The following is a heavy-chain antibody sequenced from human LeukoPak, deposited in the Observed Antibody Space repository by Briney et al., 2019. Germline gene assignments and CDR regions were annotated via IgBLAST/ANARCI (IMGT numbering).Heavy chain of an antibody. CDR2: IQYDGSNE. CDR3: AKDLLRKEMASALHY. D-gene: IGHD5-24*01. Sequence: WIRQSPGKGLEWVAYIQYDGSNEQYADSVKGRFTISRDNSKNTLYLQMNSLRAEDTALYYCAKDLLRKEMASALHYWGQGTRVTVSS. J-gene: IGHJ4*02. V-gene: IGHV3-30*02.